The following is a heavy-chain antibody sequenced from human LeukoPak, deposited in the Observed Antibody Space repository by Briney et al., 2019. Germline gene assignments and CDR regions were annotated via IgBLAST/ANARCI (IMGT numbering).Heavy chain of an antibody. CDR2: VYYSGNT. CDR3: VSATYSGSDFNY. V-gene: IGHV4-39*01. Sequence: SETLSLTCTVSGGSITRNRYYWGWIRQPPGKGLEWIGTVYYSGNTYYTPSLKSRITISVDTSKNQFSLNLNSVTAADTAVYYCVSATYSGSDFNYWGQGTLVTVSS. D-gene: IGHD5-12*01. CDR1: GGSITRNRYY. J-gene: IGHJ4*02.